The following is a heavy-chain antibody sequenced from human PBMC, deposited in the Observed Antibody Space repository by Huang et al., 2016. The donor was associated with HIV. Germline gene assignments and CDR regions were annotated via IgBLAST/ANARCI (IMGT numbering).Heavy chain of an antibody. CDR2: SYWNDEK. V-gene: IGHV2-5*01. D-gene: IGHD3-22*01. CDR1: EFSLTTSGMG. CDR3: ARVFGGYDSSGYLDYFDY. J-gene: IGHJ4*02. Sequence: QITLKESGPPLVKPTQTLTLTCIFSEFSLTTSGMGVGWIRQSPGKALEWLALSYWNDEKRYSPSLKTRLTITKNTSRNQVVLTVTNMDPVDTATYFCARVFGGYDSSGYLDYFDYWGQGTLVTVSS.